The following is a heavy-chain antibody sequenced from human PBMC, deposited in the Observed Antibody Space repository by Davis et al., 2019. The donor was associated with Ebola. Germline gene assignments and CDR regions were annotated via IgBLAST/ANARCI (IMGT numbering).Heavy chain of an antibody. CDR3: ARGVNRACFDD. V-gene: IGHV3-33*01. Sequence: GESLKISCAASGFTLSGYDMNWVRQAPGKGLQWVAVIWDDGSNKYYADSVKGRFTISRDNSKNTLYLQMSSLRVEDTAVYYCARGVNRACFDDWGQGTLVTVSS. J-gene: IGHJ4*02. D-gene: IGHD3-10*01. CDR2: IWDDGSNK. CDR1: GFTLSGYD.